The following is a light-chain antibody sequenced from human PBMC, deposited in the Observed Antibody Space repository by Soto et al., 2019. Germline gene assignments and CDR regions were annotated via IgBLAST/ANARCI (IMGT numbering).Light chain of an antibody. V-gene: IGKV1-5*03. CDR3: QQYSSYPGT. CDR1: QSISSW. J-gene: IGKJ1*01. Sequence: DIQMTQSPSSLSASVGDRVTITCRASQSISSWLAWYQQKPGKAPNLLIYKASALESGVPSRFSGSGSGTEFTLTINCLQPDDFATYYCQQYSSYPGTFGQGTKVEIK. CDR2: KAS.